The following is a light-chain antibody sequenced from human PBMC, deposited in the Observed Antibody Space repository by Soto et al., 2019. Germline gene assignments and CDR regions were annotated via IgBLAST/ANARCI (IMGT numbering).Light chain of an antibody. V-gene: IGKV3-15*01. Sequence: EIVMTQSPATLSVSPGERANLSCRASQSVSSNLAWYQQKPGQTPRLLIFGTSTRDTGIPARFSGSGSGTEFTLTLSSLQSEDFAVYYCHQYNNWLWTFGKGTKVEMK. J-gene: IGKJ1*01. CDR1: QSVSSN. CDR2: GTS. CDR3: HQYNNWLWT.